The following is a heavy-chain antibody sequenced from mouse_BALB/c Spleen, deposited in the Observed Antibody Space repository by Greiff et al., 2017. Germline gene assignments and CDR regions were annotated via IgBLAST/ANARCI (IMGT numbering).Heavy chain of an antibody. CDR3: ARSGGYDGYYPYYFDY. CDR2: ISSGSSTI. Sequence: EVQGVESGGGLVQPGGSRKLSCAASGFTFSSFGMHWVRQAPEKGLEWVAYISSGSSTIYYADTVKGRFTISRDNPKNTLFLQMTSLRSEDTAMYYCARSGGYDGYYPYYFDYWGQGTTLTVSS. J-gene: IGHJ2*01. V-gene: IGHV5-17*02. D-gene: IGHD2-3*01. CDR1: GFTFSSFG.